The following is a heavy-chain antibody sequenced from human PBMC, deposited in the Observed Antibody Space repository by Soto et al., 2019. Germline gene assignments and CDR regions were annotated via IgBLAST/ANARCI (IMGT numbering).Heavy chain of an antibody. D-gene: IGHD3-16*02. J-gene: IGHJ4*02. CDR3: TRSIGSGGVVGGFDY. CDR1: GGTFKMYA. V-gene: IGHV1-69*01. CDR2: IIPILDKP. Sequence: QVQLVQSGVEVREPGSAVKVSCKASGGTFKMYAMHWVRQAPGQGLEWMGGIIPILDKPTYAQKFQGRVTITVDDSTATAYRELTSLLSDDTAVYYCTRSIGSGGVVGGFDYWGQGTLVTVSS.